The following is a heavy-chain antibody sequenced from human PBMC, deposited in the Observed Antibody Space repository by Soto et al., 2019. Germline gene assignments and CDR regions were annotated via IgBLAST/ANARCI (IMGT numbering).Heavy chain of an antibody. J-gene: IGHJ4*02. CDR3: AKDEKQWLVLYYFDY. D-gene: IGHD6-19*01. V-gene: IGHV3-30*18. Sequence: PGGSLRLSCAASGFTFSSYVMHWVRQSPGKGLEWVAVISYDGSNKYYADSVKGRFTISRDNSKNTLYLQMNSLRAEDTAVYYCAKDEKQWLVLYYFDYWGQGTLVTVSS. CDR1: GFTFSSYV. CDR2: ISYDGSNK.